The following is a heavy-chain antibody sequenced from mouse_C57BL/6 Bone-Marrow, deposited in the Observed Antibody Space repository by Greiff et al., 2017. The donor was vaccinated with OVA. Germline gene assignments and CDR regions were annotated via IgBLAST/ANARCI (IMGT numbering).Heavy chain of an antibody. CDR2: INPGSGGT. J-gene: IGHJ1*03. V-gene: IGHV1-54*01. Sequence: QVQLKQSGAELVRPGTSVKVSCKASGYAFTNYLIEWVKQRPGQGLEWIGVINPGSGGTNYNEKFKGKATLTADKSSSTAYMQLSSLTSEDSAVYYCARHYYGSSYYWYFDVWGTGTTVTVSS. CDR3: ARHYYGSSYYWYFDV. D-gene: IGHD1-1*01. CDR1: GYAFTNYL.